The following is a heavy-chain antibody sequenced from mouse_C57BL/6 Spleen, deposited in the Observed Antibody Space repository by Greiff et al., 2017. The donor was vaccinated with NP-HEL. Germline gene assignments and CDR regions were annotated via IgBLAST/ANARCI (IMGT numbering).Heavy chain of an antibody. Sequence: VQLQQSGPELVKPGASVKISCKASGYTFTDYYMNWVKQSHGKSLEWIGDINPNNGGTSYNQKFKGKATLTVDKSSSTAYMELRSLTSEDSAVYYCARWGYYGSSLAYWGQGTLVTVSA. CDR3: ARWGYYGSSLAY. CDR2: INPNNGGT. J-gene: IGHJ3*01. CDR1: GYTFTDYY. V-gene: IGHV1-26*01. D-gene: IGHD1-1*01.